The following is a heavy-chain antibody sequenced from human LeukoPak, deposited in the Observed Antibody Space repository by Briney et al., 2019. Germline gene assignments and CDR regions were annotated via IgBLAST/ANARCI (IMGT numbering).Heavy chain of an antibody. CDR1: GYTFTSYG. CDR2: ITTYNGNT. CDR3: ARGYCSSTSCSPGGY. Sequence: ASVKVSCKASGYTFTSYGISWVRQAPGQGLEWMGWITTYNGNTNYAQNLQGRVTMTTDTSTSTAYMELRSLTSDDTAVYYCARGYCSSTSCSPGGYWGQGTLVTVSS. V-gene: IGHV1-18*01. J-gene: IGHJ4*02. D-gene: IGHD2-2*01.